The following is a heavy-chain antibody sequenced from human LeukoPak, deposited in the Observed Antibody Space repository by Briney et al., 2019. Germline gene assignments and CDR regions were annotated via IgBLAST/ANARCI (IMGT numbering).Heavy chain of an antibody. CDR3: ARGGTVVTLSHAFDI. CDR1: GGSISSYY. Sequence: SETLSLTCTVSGGSISSYYWSWIRQPPGKGLEWIGYIYYSGSTNYNPSLKSRVTISVDTSKNQFSLKLSSVTAADTAVYYCARGGTVVTLSHAFDIWGQGTMVTVSS. V-gene: IGHV4-59*01. D-gene: IGHD4-23*01. J-gene: IGHJ3*02. CDR2: IYYSGST.